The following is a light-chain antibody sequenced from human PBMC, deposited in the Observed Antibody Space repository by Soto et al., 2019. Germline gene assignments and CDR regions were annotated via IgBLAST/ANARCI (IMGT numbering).Light chain of an antibody. CDR1: QCISYF. CDR3: QQFKSYPFT. J-gene: IGKJ4*01. V-gene: IGKV1-9*01. Sequence: DIQLTQSPSFLSASVGDRVTITCRASQCISYFLAWYQQKPGKAPKLLIYAASTLQSGVPSRFSGSGSGTEFTLTISSLQPEDFATYHCQQFKSYPFTFGGGTKVEIK. CDR2: AAS.